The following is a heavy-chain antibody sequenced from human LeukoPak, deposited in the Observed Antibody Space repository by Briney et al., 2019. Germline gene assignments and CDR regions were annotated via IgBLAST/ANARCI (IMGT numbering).Heavy chain of an antibody. Sequence: GGSLRLSCAASGFTFSSYWMHWVRQAPGKGLVWVSRINGDGSSTTYADSVKGRFTISRDNAKNTLYLQMNGLRAEDAAVYYCARDLVVTSAYWGQGTLVTVSS. CDR1: GFTFSSYW. J-gene: IGHJ4*02. CDR3: ARDLVVTSAY. D-gene: IGHD2-2*01. V-gene: IGHV3-74*01. CDR2: INGDGSST.